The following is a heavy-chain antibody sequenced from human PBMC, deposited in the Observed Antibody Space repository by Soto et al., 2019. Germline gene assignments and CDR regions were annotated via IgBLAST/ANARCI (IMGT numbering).Heavy chain of an antibody. J-gene: IGHJ6*02. CDR2: IYYSGST. CDR3: ARSGYDFWSGYYYYYYGMDV. CDR1: GGSISSYY. Sequence: QVQLQESGPGLVKPSETLSLTCTVSGGSISSYYWSWIRQPPGKGLEWLGYIYYSGSTNYNPSLKSRVTISVDTYKNQFSLKLSSVTAADTAVYYCARSGYDFWSGYYYYYYGMDVWGQGTTVTVSS. V-gene: IGHV4-59*01. D-gene: IGHD3-3*01.